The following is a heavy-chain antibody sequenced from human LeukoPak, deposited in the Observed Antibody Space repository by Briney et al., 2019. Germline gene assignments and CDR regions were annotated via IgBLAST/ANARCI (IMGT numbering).Heavy chain of an antibody. J-gene: IGHJ4*02. V-gene: IGHV4-38-2*02. CDR2: IYHSGST. Sequence: PSETLSLTCTVSGYSISSGYYWGWIRQPPGKGLEWIGSIYHSGSTYYNPSLKSRVTISVDTSKNQFSLKVSSLTAADTAVYYCARDDDYGDFVSYYWGQGILVTVSS. CDR1: GYSISSGYY. CDR3: ARDDDYGDFVSYY. D-gene: IGHD4-17*01.